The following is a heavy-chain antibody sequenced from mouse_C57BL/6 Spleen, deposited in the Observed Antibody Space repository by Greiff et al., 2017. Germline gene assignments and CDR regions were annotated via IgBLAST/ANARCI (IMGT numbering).Heavy chain of an antibody. Sequence: VQLQQSGAELVRPGASVKLSCTASGFNIKDYYMHWVKQRPVQGLEWIGRIDPEGGDTEYAPKFQGKATMTADTSSNTAYLQLSSLTYEDTAVYYCTTSDYYNSSYGYFEVWGTEATVTVSS. CDR1: GFNIKDYY. CDR3: TTSDYYNSSYGYFEV. D-gene: IGHD1-1*01. V-gene: IGHV14-1*01. J-gene: IGHJ1*03. CDR2: IDPEGGDT.